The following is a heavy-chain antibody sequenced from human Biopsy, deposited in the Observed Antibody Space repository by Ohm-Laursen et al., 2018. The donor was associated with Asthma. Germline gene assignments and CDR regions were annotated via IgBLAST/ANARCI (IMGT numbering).Heavy chain of an antibody. V-gene: IGHV4-39*01. CDR3: VRGSSSWHHGPFHYYYGLDV. J-gene: IGHJ6*02. CDR1: SGSGGYMRRGNYY. D-gene: IGHD6-13*01. Sequence: GTLSLTCSLSSGSGGYMRRGNYYWGWIRQPPGKGLERIGRINYSGTTYYNPSLESRVSVSADTKKSQFSLKLSSVTAADTAVYYCVRGSSSWHHGPFHYYYGLDVWGQGTTATVSS. CDR2: INYSGTT.